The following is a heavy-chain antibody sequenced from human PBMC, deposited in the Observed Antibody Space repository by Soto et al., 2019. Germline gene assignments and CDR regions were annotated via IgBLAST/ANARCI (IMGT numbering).Heavy chain of an antibody. CDR2: IHYSGTT. J-gene: IGHJ4*02. CDR3: AAGEASSRNLAPYYLDF. Sequence: SETLSLTCTVSGGSISSYFWTWIRQPPGKGLEWIGYIHYSGTTSFFPSYNPSLRSRVTISEDTYKNQFSLKLLSVTTADTAVYFCAAGEASSRNLAPYYLDFWGQGTLVTVSS. D-gene: IGHD6-13*01. V-gene: IGHV4-59*01. CDR1: GGSISSYF.